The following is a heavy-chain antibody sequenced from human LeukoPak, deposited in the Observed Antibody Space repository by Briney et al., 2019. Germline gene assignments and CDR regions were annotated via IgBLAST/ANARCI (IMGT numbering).Heavy chain of an antibody. CDR1: GFTFSSSG. CDR3: AKDADYDRSGYLDY. CDR2: IRYDGSNK. D-gene: IGHD3-22*01. Sequence: GGSLRLSCAASGFTFSSSGMHWVRQAPGKGLGWVAFIRYDGSNKYYADSVKGRFTVSRDNSKNTLSLQMNSLRAEDTAVYYCAKDADYDRSGYLDYWGQGTLVTVSS. J-gene: IGHJ4*02. V-gene: IGHV3-30*02.